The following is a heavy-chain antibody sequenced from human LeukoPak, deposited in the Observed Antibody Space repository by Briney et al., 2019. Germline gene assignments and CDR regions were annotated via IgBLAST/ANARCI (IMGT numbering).Heavy chain of an antibody. V-gene: IGHV3-49*04. CDR3: TRDLGSSGYFDS. D-gene: IGHD3-10*02. Sequence: GGSLRLSCTASGFSFPDYSMSWVRQAPGKGLEWVGAIGSKTYGGTTEYVAYVKGRFTISRDDSKSIAYLHMNSLGTEDTAVYYCTRDLGSSGYFDSWGQGTLVTVSS. J-gene: IGHJ4*02. CDR2: IGSKTYGGTT. CDR1: GFSFPDYS.